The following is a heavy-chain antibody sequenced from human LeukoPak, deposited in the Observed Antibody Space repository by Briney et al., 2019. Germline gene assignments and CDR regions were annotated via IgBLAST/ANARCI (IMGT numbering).Heavy chain of an antibody. CDR3: ARRGWTRSYEFDY. Sequence: PSETLSLTCTVSGGSISSGGYYWSWIRQHPGKGLEWIGYIYYSGSTYYNPSLKSRVTISVDTSKNQFSLKLSSVTAADTAVYYCARRGWTRSYEFDYWGQGTLVTVSS. CDR1: GGSISSGGYY. J-gene: IGHJ4*02. V-gene: IGHV4-31*03. CDR2: IYYSGST. D-gene: IGHD3-10*01.